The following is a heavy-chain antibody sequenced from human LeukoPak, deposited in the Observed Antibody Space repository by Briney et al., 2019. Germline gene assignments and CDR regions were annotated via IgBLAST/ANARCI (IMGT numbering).Heavy chain of an antibody. Sequence: SQTLSLTCTVSGGSISSYYWSWIRQPPGKGLEWIGYIYYSGSTNYNPSLKSRVTISVDTSKNQFSLKLSSVTAADTAVYYCAGSLGYCTSNVCYLKYWGQGTLVTVSS. CDR2: IYYSGST. CDR3: AGSLGYCTSNVCYLKY. D-gene: IGHD2-8*01. CDR1: GGSISSYY. V-gene: IGHV4-59*01. J-gene: IGHJ4*02.